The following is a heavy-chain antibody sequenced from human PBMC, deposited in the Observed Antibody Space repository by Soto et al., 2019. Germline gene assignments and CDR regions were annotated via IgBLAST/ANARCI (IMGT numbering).Heavy chain of an antibody. CDR3: TRGGRGYSGYDAFDS. D-gene: IGHD5-12*01. Sequence: EVQVVESGGGLVQPGGSLRLSCAASGFTFSSEWMYWVRQVPGKGLEWVSRIDGDGGRTNYADAVKGRFTISRDNAKDMLFLEMNGLRVEDTAVYYCTRGGRGYSGYDAFDSWGQGTLVSVSS. J-gene: IGHJ4*02. CDR2: IDGDGGRT. V-gene: IGHV3-74*01. CDR1: GFTFSSEW.